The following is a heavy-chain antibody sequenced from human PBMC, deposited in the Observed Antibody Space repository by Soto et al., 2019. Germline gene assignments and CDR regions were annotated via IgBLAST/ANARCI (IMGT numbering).Heavy chain of an antibody. J-gene: IGHJ4*02. D-gene: IGHD6-19*01. CDR1: GGSFSGYY. Sequence: SETLSLTCAVYGGSFSGYYWSWIRQPPGKGLERIGEINHSGSTNYNPSLKSRVTISVDTSKNQFSLKLSSVTAADTAVYYCARESGYSSGGPFSLDQPQDYWGQGTLVTVSS. CDR3: ARESGYSSGGPFSLDQPQDY. V-gene: IGHV4-34*01. CDR2: INHSGST.